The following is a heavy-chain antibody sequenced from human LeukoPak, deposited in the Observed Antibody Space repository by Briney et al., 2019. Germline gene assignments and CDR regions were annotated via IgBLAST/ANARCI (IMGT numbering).Heavy chain of an antibody. Sequence: PGGSLRLSCAASGFTFRRYAMSGVSQAPGKGLEWVSFIFRTARSTYYADSVLPRFTLSTHHSKNSPYLQMNSLRADDTAVYYCAKTHYYDSSSFDPWGQGTLVTVSS. D-gene: IGHD3-22*01. CDR2: IFRTARST. CDR1: GFTFRRYA. J-gene: IGHJ5*02. V-gene: IGHV3-23*01. CDR3: AKTHYYDSSSFDP.